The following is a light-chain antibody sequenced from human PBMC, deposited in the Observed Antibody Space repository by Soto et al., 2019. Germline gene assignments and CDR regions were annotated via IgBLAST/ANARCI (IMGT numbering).Light chain of an antibody. CDR3: CAFGGSDKV. CDR1: SSDVGTYNY. V-gene: IGLV2-8*01. J-gene: IGLJ2*01. Sequence: QSALTQPPSASGSPGQSVTISCTGTSSDVGTYNYVSWYQQHPGKAPKLIIYDVSRRPSGVPDRFSGSKSGNTASLTVSGLRAEDEADYSGCAFGGSDKVFGGGTKVTVL. CDR2: DVS.